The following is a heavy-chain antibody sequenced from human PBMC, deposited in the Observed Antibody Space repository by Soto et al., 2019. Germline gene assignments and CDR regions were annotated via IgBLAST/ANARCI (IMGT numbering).Heavy chain of an antibody. J-gene: IGHJ6*02. CDR2: IIPIFGTA. Sequence: QVQLVQSGAEVKKPGSSVKVSCKASGGTFSSYAISWVRQAPGQGLEWMGGIIPIFGTANYAQKFQGRVTITADESTSTAYMELSSLMSEDTDVYYCARDLAMVVYYDYGMDVWGQGTTVTVSS. D-gene: IGHD5-18*01. CDR1: GGTFSSYA. CDR3: ARDLAMVVYYDYGMDV. V-gene: IGHV1-69*01.